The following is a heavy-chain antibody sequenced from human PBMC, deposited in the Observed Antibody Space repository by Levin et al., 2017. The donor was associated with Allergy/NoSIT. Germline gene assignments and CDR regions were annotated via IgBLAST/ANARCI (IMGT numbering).Heavy chain of an antibody. CDR3: AREGYSGYEVDY. Sequence: GGSLRLSCAASGFTFSTSGMNWVRQAPGKGLEWVSSISSSGSYIYYADSVKGRFTISRDNAKNSLYLQMNSLRAEDTAVYYCAREGYSGYEVDYWGQGTLVTVSS. V-gene: IGHV3-21*01. CDR2: ISSSGSYI. D-gene: IGHD5-12*01. J-gene: IGHJ4*02. CDR1: GFTFSTSG.